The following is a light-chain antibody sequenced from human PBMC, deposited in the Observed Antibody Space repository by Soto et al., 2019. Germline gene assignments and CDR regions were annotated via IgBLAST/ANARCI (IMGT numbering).Light chain of an antibody. CDR2: GAS. CDR3: QQYGSSPRT. J-gene: IGKJ1*01. V-gene: IGKV3-20*01. Sequence: EIVLMQSPGTLSLSPGERATLSCRASQTIKSTSLAWYQQRPGQAPSLLIYGASSKATGIPDKFSGSGSGTDFTLTIRRLEPEDSAVYYCQQYGSSPRTFGQGTKVEI. CDR1: QTIKSTS.